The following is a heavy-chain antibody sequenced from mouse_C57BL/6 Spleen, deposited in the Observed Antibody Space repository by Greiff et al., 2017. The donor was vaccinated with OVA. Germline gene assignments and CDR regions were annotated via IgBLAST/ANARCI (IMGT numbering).Heavy chain of an antibody. V-gene: IGHV5-4*01. D-gene: IGHD2-2*01. CDR2: ISDGGSYT. J-gene: IGHJ2*01. Sequence: EVQLVESGGGLVKPGGSLKLSCAASGFTFSSYAMSWVRQTPEKRLEWVATISDGGSYTYYPANVKGRFTISRDNAKNNLYLQMSHLKSEDTAMYYCARDGSYYFDYWGQGTTLTVSS. CDR1: GFTFSSYA. CDR3: ARDGSYYFDY.